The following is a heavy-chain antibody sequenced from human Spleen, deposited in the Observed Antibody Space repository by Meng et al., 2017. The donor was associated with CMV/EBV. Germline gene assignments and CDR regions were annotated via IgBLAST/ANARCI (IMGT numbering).Heavy chain of an antibody. J-gene: IGHJ4*02. CDR2: ISYDGSNK. CDR3: ARDVYGGKLGY. Sequence: GGSLRLSCAASGFTFSSYAMHWVRQAPGKGLEWVAVISYDGSNKYYADSVKGRFTISRDNSKNTLYLQMNSLRAEDTAVYYCARDVYGGKLGYWGQGTLVTVSS. CDR1: GFTFSSYA. D-gene: IGHD4-23*01. V-gene: IGHV3-30*04.